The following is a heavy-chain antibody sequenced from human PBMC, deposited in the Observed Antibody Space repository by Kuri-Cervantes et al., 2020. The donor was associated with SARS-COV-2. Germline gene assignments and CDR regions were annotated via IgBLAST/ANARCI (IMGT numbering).Heavy chain of an antibody. Sequence: SVKVSCKASGGTFSSYAISWVRQAPGQGLEWMGRIIPILGIANYAQKFQGRVTITADKSTSTAYMELSSLRSEDTAVYYCAREDCSNTSGYTDNWFDPWGQGTLVTVSS. D-gene: IGHD2-2*02. V-gene: IGHV1-69*04. CDR3: AREDCSNTSGYTDNWFDP. CDR2: IIPILGIA. J-gene: IGHJ5*02. CDR1: GGTFSSYA.